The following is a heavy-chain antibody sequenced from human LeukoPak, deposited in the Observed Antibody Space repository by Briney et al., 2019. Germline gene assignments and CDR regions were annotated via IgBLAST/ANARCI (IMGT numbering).Heavy chain of an antibody. CDR2: IYSTGST. CDR1: GSSIGTYS. J-gene: IGHJ4*02. D-gene: IGHD7-27*01. CDR3: ASSKWGSYYFDY. Sequence: SETLSLTCTVSGSSIGTYSWSWIRQPPGKGLEWIGYIYSTGSTHYNPSLKSRATMSLDTSKNQFSLRLSSVTAADTAVYYCASSKWGSYYFDYWGQGTLVTVSS. V-gene: IGHV4-4*09.